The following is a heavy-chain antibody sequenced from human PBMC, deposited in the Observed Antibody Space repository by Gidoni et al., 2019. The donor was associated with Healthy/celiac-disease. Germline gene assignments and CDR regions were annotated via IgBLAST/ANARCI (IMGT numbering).Heavy chain of an antibody. CDR3: ARDMGYCSSTSCRNWFDP. Sequence: QVQLVQSGAEVKKPGASVTVSCKASGYTFTGYYMHWVRQAPGQGLEWMGWINPNSGGTNYAQKFQGWVTMTRDTSISTAYMELSRLRSDDTAVYYCARDMGYCSSTSCRNWFDPWGQGTLVTVSS. J-gene: IGHJ5*02. CDR1: GYTFTGYY. CDR2: INPNSGGT. V-gene: IGHV1-2*04. D-gene: IGHD2-2*01.